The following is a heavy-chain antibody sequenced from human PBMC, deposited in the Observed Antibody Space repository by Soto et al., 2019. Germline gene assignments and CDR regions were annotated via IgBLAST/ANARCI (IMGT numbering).Heavy chain of an antibody. J-gene: IGHJ6*02. D-gene: IGHD3-22*01. Sequence: PSETLSLTCAVYGGSFSGYYWSWIRQPPGKGLEWIGEINHSGSTNYNPSLKSRVTISVDTSKNQFSLKLSSVTAADTAVYYCARGPNYYDSNVVYGMDVWGQGTTVTV. CDR2: INHSGST. CDR1: GGSFSGYY. CDR3: ARGPNYYDSNVVYGMDV. V-gene: IGHV4-34*01.